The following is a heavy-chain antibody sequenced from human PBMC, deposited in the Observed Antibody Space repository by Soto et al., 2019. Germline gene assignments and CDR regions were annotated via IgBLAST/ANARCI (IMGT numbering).Heavy chain of an antibody. Sequence: ASVKVSCKASGYTFTSYCMHWVRQAPGQGLEWMGIINPSGGSTSYAQKFQGRVAMTRDTSTSTVYMELSSLRSEDTAVYYCAREAVSITMIVVVITDYYYGMDVWGQGTTVTVSS. V-gene: IGHV1-46*03. CDR2: INPSGGST. CDR1: GYTFTSYC. J-gene: IGHJ6*02. D-gene: IGHD3-22*01. CDR3: AREAVSITMIVVVITDYYYGMDV.